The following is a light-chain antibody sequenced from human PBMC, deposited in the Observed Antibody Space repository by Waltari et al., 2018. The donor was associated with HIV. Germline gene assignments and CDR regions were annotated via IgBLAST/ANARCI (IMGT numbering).Light chain of an antibody. CDR2: DKN. J-gene: IGLJ1*01. Sequence: QSILTQPPSVSAAPVQRVTIPASGTISNVGHHFVYWSQQFPGGAPQLLIYDKNKRPSDIPDRFSGFKCCASATLGITGLQTGDEADYSCATWHTSLTDVIYV. CDR3: ATWHTSLTDVIYV. V-gene: IGLV1-51*01. CDR1: ISNVGHHF.